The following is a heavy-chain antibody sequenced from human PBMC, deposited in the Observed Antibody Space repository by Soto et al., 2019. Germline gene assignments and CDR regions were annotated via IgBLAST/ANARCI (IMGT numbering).Heavy chain of an antibody. V-gene: IGHV3-73*02. J-gene: IGHJ4*02. CDR1: GFTFSGSA. CDR2: IRSKANSYAT. D-gene: IGHD6-13*01. Sequence: EVQLVESGGGLVQPGGSLKVSCAASGFTFSGSAIHWVRQASGKGLEWVGRIRSKANSYATAYGASVKGRFTISRDDSKNTAYLQMNSLKTEETAVYYCTRRITAAAGDYWGQGTLVTVSS. CDR3: TRRITAAAGDY.